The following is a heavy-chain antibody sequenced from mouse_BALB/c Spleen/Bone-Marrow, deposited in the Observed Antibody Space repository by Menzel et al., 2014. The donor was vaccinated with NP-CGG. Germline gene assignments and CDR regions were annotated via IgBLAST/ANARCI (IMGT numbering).Heavy chain of an antibody. D-gene: IGHD1-2*01. J-gene: IGHJ3*01. V-gene: IGHV7-3*02. Sequence: EVKVVESGGGLVQPGGSLRLSCATSGFTFTDYYMSWVRQPPGKALEWLGFIRNKANGYTTEYSASVKGRFTISRENSQSILYLQMNTLRAEDSATYYCARDIGLRLRFAYWGQGTLVTVSA. CDR1: GFTFTDYY. CDR2: IRNKANGYTT. CDR3: ARDIGLRLRFAY.